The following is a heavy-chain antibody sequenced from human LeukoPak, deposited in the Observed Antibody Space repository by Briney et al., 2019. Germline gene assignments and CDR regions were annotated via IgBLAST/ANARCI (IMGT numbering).Heavy chain of an antibody. CDR1: GGTFSSYA. CDR2: IIPMLGVV. J-gene: IGHJ3*02. Sequence: SVKVSCKASGGTFSSYAISWVRQAPGQGLEWMGRIIPMLGVVNYAQKFQGRVTITADKSTSTAYMEVSSLRSEDTAVYYCASPLHDAFDIWGQGTKVTVSS. CDR3: ASPLHDAFDI. V-gene: IGHV1-69*04.